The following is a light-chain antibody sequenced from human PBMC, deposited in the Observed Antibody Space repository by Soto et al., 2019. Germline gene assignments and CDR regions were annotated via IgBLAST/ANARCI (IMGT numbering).Light chain of an antibody. CDR1: QSLTSGY. CDR2: AAS. J-gene: IGKJ1*01. CDR3: QQYGSSPRT. Sequence: DIVLTPSPGTLSLSPVEGATLSCKVSQSLTSGYLAWYQQKPGQAPRILIYAASSRAPGIPDRFSGSGSGTDFTLTISRLEPEDFAVYYCQQYGSSPRTFGQGTKVDIK. V-gene: IGKV3-20*01.